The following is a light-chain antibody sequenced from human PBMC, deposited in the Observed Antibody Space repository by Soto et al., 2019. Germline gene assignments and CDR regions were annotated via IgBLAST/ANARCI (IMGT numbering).Light chain of an antibody. V-gene: IGKV1-27*01. CDR3: QKYYGAPFT. J-gene: IGKJ3*01. Sequence: DIQMTQSPSSLSASIGDRVTITCRASRGIVTYLAWYQQKSGRPPKLLIYGASTLQSGVPSRFSGGGSGTDFTLTISNLQPEDVATYYCQKYYGAPFTFGPGTKVDI. CDR2: GAS. CDR1: RGIVTY.